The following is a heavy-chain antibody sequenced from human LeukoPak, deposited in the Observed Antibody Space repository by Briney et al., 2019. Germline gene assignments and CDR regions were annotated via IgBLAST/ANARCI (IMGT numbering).Heavy chain of an antibody. D-gene: IGHD4-23*01. Sequence: PSETLSLACTVSGGSISSYYWSRIRQPPGKGLEWIGYIYDSGSTNYNPSLKSRVTISVDMSKNQFPLKLISVTAADQAVYYCARVGGNNYYYYGMDVWGQGTTVTVSS. CDR3: ARVGGNNYYYYGMDV. J-gene: IGHJ6*02. CDR1: GGSISSYY. CDR2: IYDSGST. V-gene: IGHV4-59*01.